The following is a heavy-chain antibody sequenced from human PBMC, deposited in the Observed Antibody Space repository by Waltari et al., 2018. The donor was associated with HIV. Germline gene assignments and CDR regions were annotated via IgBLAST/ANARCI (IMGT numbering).Heavy chain of an antibody. Sequence: EVQLVETGGGLIQPGGSLRLSCAASGLTVRSNYMSWVRQAPGKGLEWVSVLYSGGTTNYADSVKGRFTISRDNSKNTLYLQMNSLRAEDTAVYYCARDRMATITSYFDYWGQGTLVTVSS. CDR2: LYSGGTT. D-gene: IGHD5-12*01. V-gene: IGHV3-53*02. CDR1: GLTVRSNY. CDR3: ARDRMATITSYFDY. J-gene: IGHJ4*02.